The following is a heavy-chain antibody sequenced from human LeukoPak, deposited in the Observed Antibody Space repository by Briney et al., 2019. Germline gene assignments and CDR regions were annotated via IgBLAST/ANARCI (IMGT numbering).Heavy chain of an antibody. Sequence: GGSLRLSCAASGFTFSSYAMHWVRQAPGKGLEWVAVISYDGSNKYYADSVKGRFTISRDNSKNTLYLQMNSLRAEDTAVYYCARDASFDYWGQGTLVTVSS. J-gene: IGHJ4*02. CDR1: GFTFSSYA. V-gene: IGHV3-30-3*01. CDR2: ISYDGSNK. CDR3: ARDASFDY.